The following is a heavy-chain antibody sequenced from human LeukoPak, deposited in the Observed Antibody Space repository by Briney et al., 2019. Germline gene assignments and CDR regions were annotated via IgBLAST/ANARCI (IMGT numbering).Heavy chain of an antibody. V-gene: IGHV1-18*01. J-gene: IGHJ4*02. CDR1: GYTFTSYG. Sequence: ASVKVSCKASGYTFTSYGISWVRQAPGQGLGWVGWISAYNGNTNYAQKLQGRVTMTTDTSTSTAYMELRSLRSDDTAVYYCARAVYYDSSGQYYFDYWGQGTLVTVSS. CDR3: ARAVYYDSSGQYYFDY. CDR2: ISAYNGNT. D-gene: IGHD3-22*01.